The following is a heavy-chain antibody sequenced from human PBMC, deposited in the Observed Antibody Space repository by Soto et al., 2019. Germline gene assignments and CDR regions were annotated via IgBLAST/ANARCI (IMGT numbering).Heavy chain of an antibody. J-gene: IGHJ6*02. D-gene: IGHD5-12*01. CDR2: IYPGDSDT. V-gene: IGHV5-51*01. CDR3: ERCGYNNYYHYYGMDV. Sequence: GESLKISCKGSGYSFTSYWIGWVRQMPGKGLECMGIIYPGDSDTRYSPSFQGQVTISADKSISTAYLQWSSLKASDTAMYYCERCGYNNYYHYYGMDVWGQGTTVTVSS. CDR1: GYSFTSYW.